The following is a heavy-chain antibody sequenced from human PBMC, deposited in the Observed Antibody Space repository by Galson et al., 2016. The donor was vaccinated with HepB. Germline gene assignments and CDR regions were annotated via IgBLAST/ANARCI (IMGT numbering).Heavy chain of an antibody. V-gene: IGHV4-59*01. CDR1: GASISGYY. CDR3: ARNPDSHYYYYYYGLDV. Sequence: ETLSLTCTVSGASISGYYLSWIRQPPGKGLEWIGYIYYSGRTNYNPSLKSRVTISVDTSKNQFSLKLSSVTAADTAVYYCARNPDSHYYYYYYGLDVWGQGTTVTVSS. D-gene: IGHD2-15*01. CDR2: IYYSGRT. J-gene: IGHJ6*02.